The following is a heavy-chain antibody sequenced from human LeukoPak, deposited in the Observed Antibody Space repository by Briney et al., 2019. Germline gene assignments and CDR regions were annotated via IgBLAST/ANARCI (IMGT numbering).Heavy chain of an antibody. J-gene: IGHJ4*02. CDR2: ISSSSSYI. D-gene: IGHD6-6*01. CDR3: ARSKGSSFRSPFDY. CDR1: GFTFSSYS. Sequence: GSLRLSCAASGFTFSSYSMNWVRQAPGKGLEWVSSISSSSSYIYYADSVKGRFTISRDNAKNSLYLQMNSLRAEDTAVYYCARSKGSSFRSPFDYWGQGTLVTVSS. V-gene: IGHV3-21*01.